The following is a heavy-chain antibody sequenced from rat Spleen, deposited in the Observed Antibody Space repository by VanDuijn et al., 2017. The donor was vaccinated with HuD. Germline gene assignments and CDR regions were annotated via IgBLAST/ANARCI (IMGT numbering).Heavy chain of an antibody. Sequence: EVQLVESDGGLVQPGRSLKLSCAASGFAFSDFYMAWVRQAPTKGLEWIATISVDGSRTFFRDSVKGRFTISRDNAKSTLYLQMDSLRSEDTATYYCTRCWDAWGQGASVTVSS. CDR2: ISVDGSRT. CDR3: TRCWDA. CDR1: GFAFSDFY. J-gene: IGHJ4*01. V-gene: IGHV5-29*01.